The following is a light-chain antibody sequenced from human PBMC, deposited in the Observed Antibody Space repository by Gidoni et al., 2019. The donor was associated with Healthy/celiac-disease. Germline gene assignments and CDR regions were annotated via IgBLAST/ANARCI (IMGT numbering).Light chain of an antibody. J-gene: IGKJ2*01. CDR2: DAS. CDR1: QAISNY. Sequence: DIQMTQSPSSLSASVGDRVTITCKASQAISNYLNWYQQKPGKAPKLLIYDASNLETGVPPRFSGSGSGTDFTFTISSLQPEDIATYYCQQYDNLPPYTFGQGTKLAIK. V-gene: IGKV1-33*01. CDR3: QQYDNLPPYT.